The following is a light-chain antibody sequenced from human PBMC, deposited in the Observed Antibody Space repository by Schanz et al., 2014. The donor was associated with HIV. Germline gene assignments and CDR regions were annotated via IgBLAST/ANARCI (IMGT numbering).Light chain of an antibody. CDR1: SSDVGGYNY. CDR3: SSYTSSSTPIYV. V-gene: IGLV2-14*03. J-gene: IGLJ1*01. CDR2: EVS. Sequence: QSALTQPASVSGSPGQSITISCTGTSSDVGGYNYVSWYQQHPGKAPKLMIYEVSNRPSGVSNRFSGSKSGNTASLTISGLKAEDEADYYCSSYTSSSTPIYVFGTGTKLTVL.